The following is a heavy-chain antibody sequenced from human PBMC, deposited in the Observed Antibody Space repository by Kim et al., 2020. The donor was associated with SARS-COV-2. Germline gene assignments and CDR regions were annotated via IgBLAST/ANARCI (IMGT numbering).Heavy chain of an antibody. CDR1: GFTVSSNY. CDR3: SRATPRTYGVGD. CDR2: IYSGGST. D-gene: IGHD4-17*01. V-gene: IGHV3-53*01. J-gene: IGHJ6*02. Sequence: GGSLRLSCAASGFTVSSNYMSWVRQAPGKGLEWVSVIYSGGSTYYADAVVGRFTISRSNSKNTLHLQLNNRRAEDTAVDYYSRATPRTYGVGDWGPGTT.